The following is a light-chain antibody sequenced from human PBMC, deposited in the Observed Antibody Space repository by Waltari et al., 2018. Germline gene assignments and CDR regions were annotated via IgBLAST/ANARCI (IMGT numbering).Light chain of an antibody. CDR2: DAS. Sequence: EIVLTQSPGTLSLSPGERATLSCRASQSVSRSLTWYQQKPGQAPRLLIYDASSRATGIPDRFSGSESGTDFSLTISRLQPEDFAVYYCQHYVRLPATFGQGTKVEIK. V-gene: IGKV3-20*01. J-gene: IGKJ1*01. CDR1: QSVSRS. CDR3: QHYVRLPAT.